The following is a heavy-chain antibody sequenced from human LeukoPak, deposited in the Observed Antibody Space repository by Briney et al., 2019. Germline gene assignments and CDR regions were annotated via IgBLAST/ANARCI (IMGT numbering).Heavy chain of an antibody. CDR3: TKLKGWYGEGFFDY. D-gene: IGHD6-19*01. CDR2: LYSGGAT. Sequence: QPGGSLRLSCAASGFTVSSNYMSWVRQPAGKGLEWVSVLYSGGATFYADSVKGRFTIPRDTSKNTLYLQMNDLRADDTAVYYCTKLKGWYGEGFFDYWGQGTLVTVSS. CDR1: GFTVSSNY. J-gene: IGHJ4*02. V-gene: IGHV3-53*01.